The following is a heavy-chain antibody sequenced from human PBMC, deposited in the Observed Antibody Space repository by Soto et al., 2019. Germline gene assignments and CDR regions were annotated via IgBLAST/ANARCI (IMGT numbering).Heavy chain of an antibody. D-gene: IGHD4-4*01. CDR2: INAGNGNT. J-gene: IGHJ5*02. V-gene: IGHV1-3*01. CDR1: GYTFTSYA. Sequence: GASVKVSCKASGYTFTSYAMHWVRQAPGQRLEWMGWINAGNGNTKYSQKFQGRVTITRDTSASTAYMELSSLRSEDTAVYYCARESLDYSNFNWFDPWGQGTLVTSPQ. CDR3: ARESLDYSNFNWFDP.